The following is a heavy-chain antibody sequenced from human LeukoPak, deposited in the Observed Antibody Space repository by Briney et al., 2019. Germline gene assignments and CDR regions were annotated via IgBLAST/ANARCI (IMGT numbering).Heavy chain of an antibody. CDR3: GKEGGA. CDR1: GFTFSSFT. J-gene: IGHJ5*02. V-gene: IGHV3-23*01. CDR2: IGGRGGST. D-gene: IGHD3-16*01. Sequence: GGSLRLSCAASGFTFSSFTMTWVRQAPGKGLEWVSAIGGRGGSTYYADFLEGRFTIARDNSKDMVYLRMNSLEVEDTAIYYCGKEGGAWGQGTKVTVSS.